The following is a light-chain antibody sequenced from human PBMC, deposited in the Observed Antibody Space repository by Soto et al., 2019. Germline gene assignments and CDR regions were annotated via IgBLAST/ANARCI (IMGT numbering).Light chain of an antibody. CDR2: DVN. J-gene: IGLJ1*01. CDR3: SSFTSRNTYV. V-gene: IGLV2-18*02. CDR1: SSDIGAYNR. Sequence: YVVTQPPSVTGYTGQSVAISCTGTSSDIGAYNRVSWYQQPPGTAPKLMIYDVNNRPSGGPDRFSGSKSGNTASLTISGRQAADEADYYCSSFTSRNTYVFGTGIK.